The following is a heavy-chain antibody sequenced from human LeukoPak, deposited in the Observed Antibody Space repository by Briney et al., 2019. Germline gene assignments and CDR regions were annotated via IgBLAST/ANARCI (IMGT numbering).Heavy chain of an antibody. CDR1: GITFSSYA. Sequence: GGSLRLSCAASGITFSSYAMQWVRQAPGKGVEWVAVISYDGNNKYYADSVKGRFTISRDNSKNTLYLQMNSLRAEDTAVYYCARDRVQLWNYGMDVWGQGTTVTVSS. CDR2: ISYDGNNK. CDR3: ARDRVQLWNYGMDV. J-gene: IGHJ6*02. D-gene: IGHD5-18*01. V-gene: IGHV3-30-3*01.